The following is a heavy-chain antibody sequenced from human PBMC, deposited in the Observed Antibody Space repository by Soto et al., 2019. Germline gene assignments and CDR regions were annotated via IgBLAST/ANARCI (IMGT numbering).Heavy chain of an antibody. J-gene: IGHJ4*02. CDR1: GYTFTGHY. Sequence: SVKVSCKASGYTFTGHYIHWVRQAPEQGPEWMGEIGPESGDTRYAQKFQGRVTMTRDTSITTVYMELKNLSPDDMAVYYCGRGRSGQIVVFYWGQGTPVTVSS. D-gene: IGHD1-26*01. V-gene: IGHV1-2*02. CDR3: GRGRSGQIVVFY. CDR2: IGPESGDT.